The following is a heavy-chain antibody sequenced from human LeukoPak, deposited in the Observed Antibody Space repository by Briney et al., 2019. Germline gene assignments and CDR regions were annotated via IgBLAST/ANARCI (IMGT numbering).Heavy chain of an antibody. CDR1: GFTVSSDA. V-gene: IGHV3-23*01. Sequence: PGGSLRLSWAASGFTVSSDAMTWSRQAPGKGLEWVSAISGGGGSTFYAGSVKGRFTISRDNSKNTLYLQMDSLKAEDTAIYYCAKEDAYSSSNPDFWGQGTLVTVSS. CDR3: AKEDAYSSSNPDF. J-gene: IGHJ4*02. CDR2: ISGGGGST. D-gene: IGHD6-13*01.